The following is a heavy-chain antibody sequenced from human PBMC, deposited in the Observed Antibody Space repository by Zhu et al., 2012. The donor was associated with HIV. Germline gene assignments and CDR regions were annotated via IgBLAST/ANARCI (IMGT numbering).Heavy chain of an antibody. Sequence: QVQESASSLVKPSQTLSLTCTVSGGSISSGGYSWSWIRQPPGKGLEWIGYIYSSGRPYYNPSLKSRVTISLDRSTNRFSLKLSSVTAADTAVYYCAGYDYGDFGGPTQNAFRIWGQGTLVPVSS. V-gene: IGHV4-30-2*01. CDR2: IYSSGRP. D-gene: IGHD4-17*01. J-gene: IGHJ3*02. CDR1: GGSISSGGYS. CDR3: AGYDYGDFGGPTQNAFRI.